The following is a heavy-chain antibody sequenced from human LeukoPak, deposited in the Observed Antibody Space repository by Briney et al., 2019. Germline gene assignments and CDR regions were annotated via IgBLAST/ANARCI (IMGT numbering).Heavy chain of an antibody. V-gene: IGHV3-43*01. J-gene: IGHJ4*02. CDR2: ISWDGGST. CDR3: AKDMGDSSGFDY. Sequence: GGSLRLSCAASGLTFDDYTMHWVRHAPGKGLEWVSLISWDGGSTYYADSVKGRFTISRDNSKNSPYLQTNSLRTEDTALYYCAKDMGDSSGFDYWGQGTLVTVSS. CDR1: GLTFDDYT. D-gene: IGHD3-22*01.